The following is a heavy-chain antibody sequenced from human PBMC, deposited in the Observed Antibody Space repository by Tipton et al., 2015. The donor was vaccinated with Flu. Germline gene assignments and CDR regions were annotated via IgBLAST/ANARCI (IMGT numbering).Heavy chain of an antibody. D-gene: IGHD3-16*02. CDR1: GGSFSGYY. J-gene: IGHJ6*02. Sequence: LSCAVYGGSFSGYYWSWIRQPPGKGLEWIGEINHSGSTNYNPSLKSRVTISVDTSKNQFSLKLSSVTAADTAVYYCARGRTYLRDYDYVWGSYRSPRGMDVWGQGTTVTVSS. CDR2: INHSGST. CDR3: ARGRTYLRDYDYVWGSYRSPRGMDV. V-gene: IGHV4-34*01.